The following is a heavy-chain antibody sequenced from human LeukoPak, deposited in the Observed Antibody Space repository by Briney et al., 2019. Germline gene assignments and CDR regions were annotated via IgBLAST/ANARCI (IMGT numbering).Heavy chain of an antibody. CDR1: GFTFSSYW. Sequence: QPGGSLRLSCAASGFTFSSYWMSWFRQAPGKGLEWVSAISGSGGSTYYADSVKGRFTISRDNSKNTLYLQMNSLRAEDTAVYYCAKHLVGATSGPSFDYWGQGTLVTVSS. CDR2: ISGSGGST. D-gene: IGHD1-26*01. CDR3: AKHLVGATSGPSFDY. V-gene: IGHV3-23*01. J-gene: IGHJ4*02.